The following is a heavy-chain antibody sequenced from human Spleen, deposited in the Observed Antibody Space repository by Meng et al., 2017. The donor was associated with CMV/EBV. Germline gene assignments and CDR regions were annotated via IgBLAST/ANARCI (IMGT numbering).Heavy chain of an antibody. D-gene: IGHD3-16*01. J-gene: IGHJ4*02. CDR3: VTEWGTSGY. CDR1: GYTFTGYN. Sequence: SCKASGYTFTGYNIHWVRQAPGKGLEWVAVTSYDGSNKYYADSVKGRLTISRDNSKNTLYLEINSLRADDTAMYYCVTEWGTSGYWGQGTLVTVSS. V-gene: IGHV3-30-3*01. CDR2: TSYDGSNK.